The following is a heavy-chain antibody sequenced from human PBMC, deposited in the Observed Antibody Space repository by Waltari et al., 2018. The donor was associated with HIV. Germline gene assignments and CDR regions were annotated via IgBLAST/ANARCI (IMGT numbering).Heavy chain of an antibody. CDR1: GGSFSGYY. Sequence: QVQLQQWGAGLLKPSETLSLTCAVYGGSFSGYYWSWIRQPPGKGLEWIGEINRSGSTNYNPSLKSRVTISVDTSKNQFSLKLSSVTAADTAVYYCARGGDPLEMATTRANDYWGQGTLVTVSS. J-gene: IGHJ4*02. V-gene: IGHV4-34*01. CDR2: INRSGST. CDR3: ARGGDPLEMATTRANDY. D-gene: IGHD5-12*01.